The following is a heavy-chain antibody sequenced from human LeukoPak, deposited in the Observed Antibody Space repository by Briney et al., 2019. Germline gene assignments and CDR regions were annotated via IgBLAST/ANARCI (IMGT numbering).Heavy chain of an antibody. J-gene: IGHJ5*02. CDR2: IYYSGST. CDR3: ARGDHIVVVPGAFWFDP. CDR1: GGSISSYY. V-gene: IGHV4-59*01. D-gene: IGHD2-2*01. Sequence: SETLSLTCTVSGGSISSYYWSWIRQPPGKGLEWIGYIYYSGSTNYNPSLKSRVTISVDTSKNQFSLKLSSVTAADTAVYYCARGDHIVVVPGAFWFDPWGQGTLVTVSS.